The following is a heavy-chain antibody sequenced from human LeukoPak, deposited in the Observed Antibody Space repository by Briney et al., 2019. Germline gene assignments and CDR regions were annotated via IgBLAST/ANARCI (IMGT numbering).Heavy chain of an antibody. Sequence: GGSLRLSCAASGFAFSSYSMNWVRQAPGKGLEWVSSISSSSSYIYYADSVKGRFTISRDNAKNSLYLQMNSLRAEDAAVYYCASSLVVVPAAITDYWGQGTLVTVSS. D-gene: IGHD2-2*01. CDR3: ASSLVVVPAAITDY. J-gene: IGHJ4*02. CDR2: ISSSSSYI. V-gene: IGHV3-21*01. CDR1: GFAFSSYS.